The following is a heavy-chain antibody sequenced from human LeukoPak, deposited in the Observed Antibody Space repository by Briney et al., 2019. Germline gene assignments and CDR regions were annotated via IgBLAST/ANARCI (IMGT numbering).Heavy chain of an antibody. CDR1: GFTFSDYS. V-gene: IGHV3-7*01. CDR2: IKQDGSEK. J-gene: IGHJ4*02. Sequence: GGSLRLSCAASGFTFSDYSMNWVRQAPGKGLEWVANIKQDGSEKYYVDSVKGRFTISRDNAKNSLYLQMNSLRAEDTAVYYCAGDSSGYYQDYWGQGTLVTVSS. CDR3: AGDSSGYYQDY. D-gene: IGHD3-22*01.